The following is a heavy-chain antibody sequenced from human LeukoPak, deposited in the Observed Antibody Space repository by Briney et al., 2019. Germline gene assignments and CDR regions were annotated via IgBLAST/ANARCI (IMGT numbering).Heavy chain of an antibody. CDR2: IIPIFGTA. CDR1: GGAFSSYA. Sequence: SVKVSCKASGGAFSSYAISWVRQAPGQGLEWMGRIIPIFGTANYAQKFQGRVTITTDDYTSTAYMELSSLRSEDTAVYYRARDIMSGWSSAFDIWGQGTMVTVSS. J-gene: IGHJ3*02. D-gene: IGHD6-19*01. CDR3: ARDIMSGWSSAFDI. V-gene: IGHV1-69*05.